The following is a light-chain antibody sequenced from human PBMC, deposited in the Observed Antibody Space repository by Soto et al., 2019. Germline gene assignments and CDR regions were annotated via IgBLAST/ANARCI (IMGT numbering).Light chain of an antibody. CDR2: TNY. Sequence: QSVLTQPPSASGTPGQRVTTPCSGSSSNIGSNTVNWYQHLPGTAPKLLIYTNYHRPSGVPDRSSGSKSGTSASLAISGLQSEDEADYYCAAWDDSLNGPVFGGGTKVTVL. CDR1: SSNIGSNT. V-gene: IGLV1-44*01. CDR3: AAWDDSLNGPV. J-gene: IGLJ3*02.